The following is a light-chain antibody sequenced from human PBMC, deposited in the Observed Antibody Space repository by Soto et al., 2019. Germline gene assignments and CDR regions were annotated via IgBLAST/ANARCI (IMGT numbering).Light chain of an antibody. J-gene: IGKJ1*01. CDR3: QQTYKTPRT. CDR2: AAS. Sequence: DIQVTQSPSSLSASVGDTVTITCRTSQNIGMYLNWYQQKPGKAPELLIYAASNLQSGVPSRFSGSGSGTDFTLTISSLQPEDCATYYCQQTYKTPRTVGQGTKVEIK. V-gene: IGKV1-39*01. CDR1: QNIGMY.